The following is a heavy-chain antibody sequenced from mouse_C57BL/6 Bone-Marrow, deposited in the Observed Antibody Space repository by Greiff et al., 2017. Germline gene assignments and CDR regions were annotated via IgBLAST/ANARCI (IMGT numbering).Heavy chain of an antibody. V-gene: IGHV1-64*01. CDR2: IHPNSGST. Sequence: VQLQQPGAELVKPGASVKLSCKASGYTFTSYWMHWVKQRPGQGLEWIGMIHPNSGSTNYNETFKIKATLTVDKSSSTSYMQLSSLTSEDSSVYYCATLNPTWFAYWGQGTLVTVSA. J-gene: IGHJ3*01. CDR3: ATLNPTWFAY. CDR1: GYTFTSYW.